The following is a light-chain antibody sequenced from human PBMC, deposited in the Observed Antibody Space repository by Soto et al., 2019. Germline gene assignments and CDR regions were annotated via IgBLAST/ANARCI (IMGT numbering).Light chain of an antibody. CDR3: KQYDNSGWT. CDR2: GAS. CDR1: QSVSSSY. J-gene: IGKJ1*01. V-gene: IGKV3-20*01. Sequence: EIVLTQSPGTLSLSPGERATLSCRASQSVSSSYLAWYQQKPGQAPRLLIYGASNRATGIPDRFSGRGSGTDFTLTIIRLEPEDCAVYYCKQYDNSGWTFGHGTKVDIK.